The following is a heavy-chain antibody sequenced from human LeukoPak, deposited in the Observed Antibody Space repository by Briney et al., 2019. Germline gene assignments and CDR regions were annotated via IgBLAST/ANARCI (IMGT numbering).Heavy chain of an antibody. J-gene: IGHJ6*02. CDR1: GYTLTSYG. CDR3: AREDIVVVVAATPSYYYYGMDV. D-gene: IGHD2-15*01. CDR2: ISAYNGNT. Sequence: ASVKVSCKASGYTLTSYGISWVRQAPGQGLEWMGWISAYNGNTNYAQKLQGRVTMTTDTSTSTAYMELRSLRSDDTAVYYCAREDIVVVVAATPSYYYYGMDVWGQGTTVTVSS. V-gene: IGHV1-18*01.